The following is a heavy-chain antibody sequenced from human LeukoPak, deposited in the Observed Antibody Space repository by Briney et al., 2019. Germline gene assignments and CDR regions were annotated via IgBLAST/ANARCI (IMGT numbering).Heavy chain of an antibody. J-gene: IGHJ4*02. CDR2: ISGSGGDT. CDR1: GFTFSSYA. V-gene: IGHV3-23*01. Sequence: GGSLRLSCAASGFTFSSYAMSWVRQAPGKGLEWVSAISGSGGDTYYADSVKGRFTISRDNSKNTLYLQMNSLRADDTAVYYCARAGHCSTTSCYTPFDYWGQGTLVTVSS. CDR3: ARAGHCSTTSCYTPFDY. D-gene: IGHD2-2*02.